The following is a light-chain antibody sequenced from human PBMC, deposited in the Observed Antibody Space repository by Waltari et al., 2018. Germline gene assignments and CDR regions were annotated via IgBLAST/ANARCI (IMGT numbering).Light chain of an antibody. CDR1: SSDVGGYNY. V-gene: IGLV2-11*01. J-gene: IGLJ3*02. CDR2: DVS. CDR3: CSYAGSYTWV. Sequence: QSALTQPRSVSGSPGQSVTISCTGTSSDVGGYNYVSWDQQHPGKAPKLIIYDVSKRPSGVPDRFSCSKSGNTASLTISGLQAEDEADYYCCSYAGSYTWVFGGGTKLTVL.